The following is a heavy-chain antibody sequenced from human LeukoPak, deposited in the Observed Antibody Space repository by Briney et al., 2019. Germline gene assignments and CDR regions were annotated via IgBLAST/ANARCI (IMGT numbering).Heavy chain of an antibody. CDR3: ARDREGTMIVGQSFDY. Sequence: SVKVSCKASGGTFSSYAISWVRQAPGQGLEWMGGIIPIFGTANYAQKFQGRVTITADESTSTAYMELSSLRSEDTAVCYCARDREGTMIVGQSFDYWGQGTLVTVSS. D-gene: IGHD3-22*01. CDR1: GGTFSSYA. J-gene: IGHJ4*02. V-gene: IGHV1-69*13. CDR2: IIPIFGTA.